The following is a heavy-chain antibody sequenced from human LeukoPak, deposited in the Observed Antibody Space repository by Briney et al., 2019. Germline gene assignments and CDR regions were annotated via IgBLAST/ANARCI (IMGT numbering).Heavy chain of an antibody. V-gene: IGHV3-48*01. J-gene: IGHJ4*02. CDR1: GFTFSSYS. D-gene: IGHD1-26*01. CDR3: ARGRVGAMYYFDY. CDR2: ISSSSSTI. Sequence: GGSLRLSCAASGFTFSSYSMNWVRQAPGKGLEWVSYISSSSSTIYYADPVKGRFTISRDNAKNSLYLQMNSLRAEDTAVYYCARGRVGAMYYFDYWGQGTLVTVSS.